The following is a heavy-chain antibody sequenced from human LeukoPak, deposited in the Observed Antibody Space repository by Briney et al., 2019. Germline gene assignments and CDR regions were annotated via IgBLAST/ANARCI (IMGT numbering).Heavy chain of an antibody. D-gene: IGHD3-16*01. CDR1: GFTFSSYA. V-gene: IGHV3-23*01. CDR2: ISGSGGST. CDR3: AKDPFGGWDY. J-gene: IGHJ4*02. Sequence: GGSLRPSCAASGFTFSSYAMSWVRQAPGKGLEWASAISGSGGSTYYADSVKGRFTISRDNSKNTLYLQMNSLRAEDTAVYYCAKDPFGGWDYWGQGTLVIVSS.